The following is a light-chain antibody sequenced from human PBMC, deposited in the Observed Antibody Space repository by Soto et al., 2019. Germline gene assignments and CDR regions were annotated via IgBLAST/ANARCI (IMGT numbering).Light chain of an antibody. J-gene: IGLJ3*02. V-gene: IGLV7-46*01. CDR2: DTN. CDR1: NGAVTSGHY. CDR3: LLFYSGPRV. Sequence: QAVVTQEPSLTVSPGGTVTLTCDSSNGAVTSGHYPYWFQQKPGQAPRTLIYDTNNKHSWTPARFSGSLLGGKAALTLSGAQPEEEAEYYCLLFYSGPRVFGGGTKLTVL.